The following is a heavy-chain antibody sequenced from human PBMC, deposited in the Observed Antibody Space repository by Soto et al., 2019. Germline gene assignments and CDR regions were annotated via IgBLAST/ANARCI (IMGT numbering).Heavy chain of an antibody. Sequence: SETLSLTCAVSGYSISSGYYWGWIRQPPGKGLEWIGSIYHSGSTYYNPSLKSRVTISVDTSKNQFSLKLSSVTAADTAVYYCARGYSSSWRRLGYYFDYWGQGTLVTVSS. V-gene: IGHV4-38-2*01. CDR2: IYHSGST. CDR3: ARGYSSSWRRLGYYFDY. J-gene: IGHJ4*02. CDR1: GYSISSGYY. D-gene: IGHD6-13*01.